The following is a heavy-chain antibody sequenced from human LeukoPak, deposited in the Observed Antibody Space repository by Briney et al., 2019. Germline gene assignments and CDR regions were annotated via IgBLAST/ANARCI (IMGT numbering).Heavy chain of an antibody. D-gene: IGHD3-10*01. CDR2: IYYSGST. Sequence: SETLSLTCTVSGGSISSSSYYWGWIRQPPGKGLEWIGSIYYSGSTYYNPSLKSRVTISVDTSKNQFSLKLSSVTAADTAVYYCARHYGSGSYYNEWHDAFDIWGQGTMVTVSS. CDR1: GGSISSSSYY. CDR3: ARHYGSGSYYNEWHDAFDI. V-gene: IGHV4-39*01. J-gene: IGHJ3*02.